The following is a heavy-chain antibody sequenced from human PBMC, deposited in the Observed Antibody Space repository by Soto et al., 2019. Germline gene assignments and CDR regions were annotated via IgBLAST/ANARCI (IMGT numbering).Heavy chain of an antibody. D-gene: IGHD6-6*01. Sequence: SVKVSCKASGGTFSSYAISWVRQAPGQGLEWMGGIIPIFGTANYAQKFQGRVTITADKSTSTAYMEPSSLRSEDTAVYYCARDSYSSSRKTGYLANWFDPWGQGTLVTVSS. CDR3: ARDSYSSSRKTGYLANWFDP. J-gene: IGHJ5*02. V-gene: IGHV1-69*06. CDR2: IIPIFGTA. CDR1: GGTFSSYA.